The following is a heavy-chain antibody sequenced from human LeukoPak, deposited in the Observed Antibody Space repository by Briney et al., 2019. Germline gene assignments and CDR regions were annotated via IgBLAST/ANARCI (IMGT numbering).Heavy chain of an antibody. V-gene: IGHV3-74*01. J-gene: IGHJ4*02. CDR2: ISSDGIST. CDR1: GFTFSSYW. D-gene: IGHD4-23*01. Sequence: GGSLRLSCAASGFTFSSYWMHWVRQAPGKGLVWVSRISSDGISTTYADAVKGRLTISRDNAKNTLYLQMNSLRADDTAVYFCARAGYGANSNYFDYWGQGTLVTVSS. CDR3: ARAGYGANSNYFDY.